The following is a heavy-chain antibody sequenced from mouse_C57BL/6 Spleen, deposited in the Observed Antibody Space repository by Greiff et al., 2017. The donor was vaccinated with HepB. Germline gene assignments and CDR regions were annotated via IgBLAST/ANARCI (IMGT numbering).Heavy chain of an antibody. V-gene: IGHV5-12*01. D-gene: IGHD2-4*01. CDR1: GFTFSDYY. CDR3: ARQGDDYPFAY. J-gene: IGHJ3*01. Sequence: EVKVEESGGGLVQPGGSLKLSCAASGFTFSDYYMYWVRQTPEKRLEWVAYISNGGGSTYYPDTVKGRFTISRDNAKNTLYLQMSRLKSEDTAMYYCARQGDDYPFAYWGQGTLVTVSA. CDR2: ISNGGGST.